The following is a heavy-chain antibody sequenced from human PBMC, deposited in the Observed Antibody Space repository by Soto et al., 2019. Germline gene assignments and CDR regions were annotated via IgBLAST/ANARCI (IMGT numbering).Heavy chain of an antibody. J-gene: IGHJ6*02. CDR2: ISAYNGNT. V-gene: IGHV1-18*01. D-gene: IGHD3-10*01. CDR3: AREGLMVRGVSGDYYYYGMDV. CDR1: GYTFTSYG. Sequence: QVQLVQSGAEVKKPGASVKVSCKASGYTFTSYGISWVRQAPGQGLEWMGWISAYNGNTNYAQKLQGRVTMTTDTSTSTAYMELRSLGSDDTAVYYCAREGLMVRGVSGDYYYYGMDVWGQGTTVTVSS.